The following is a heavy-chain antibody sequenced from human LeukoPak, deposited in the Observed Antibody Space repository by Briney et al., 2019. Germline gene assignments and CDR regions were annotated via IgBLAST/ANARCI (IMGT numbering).Heavy chain of an antibody. V-gene: IGHV3-21*01. J-gene: IGHJ5*02. CDR3: AREVHIVVVTAINNWFDP. CDR2: ISSSSSYI. Sequence: GGSLRLSCAASGFTFSSYSMNWVRQAPGKGLEWVSSISSSSSYIYYADSVKGRFTISRDNAENSLYLQMNSLRAEDTAVYYCAREVHIVVVTAINNWFDPWGQGTLVTVSS. D-gene: IGHD2-21*02. CDR1: GFTFSSYS.